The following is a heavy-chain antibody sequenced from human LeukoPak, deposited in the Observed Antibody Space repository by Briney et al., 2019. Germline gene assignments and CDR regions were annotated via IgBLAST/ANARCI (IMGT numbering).Heavy chain of an antibody. CDR1: GYTFTGYY. D-gene: IGHD3-10*01. Sequence: GASVKVSCKASGYTFTGYYMHWVRQAPGQGLEWMGWINPNSGGTNYAQKFQGWVTMTRDTSISTAYMELSRLRSDDTAVYYCASCRINYYGSTGVINAFDIWGQGTMVTVSS. J-gene: IGHJ3*02. CDR2: INPNSGGT. CDR3: ASCRINYYGSTGVINAFDI. V-gene: IGHV1-2*04.